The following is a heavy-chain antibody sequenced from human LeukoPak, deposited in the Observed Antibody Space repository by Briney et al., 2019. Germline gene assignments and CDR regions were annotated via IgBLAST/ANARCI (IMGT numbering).Heavy chain of an antibody. CDR2: INPNSGGT. CDR3: ARVVSSYGFFDY. D-gene: IGHD5-18*01. V-gene: IGHV1-2*02. Sequence: GASVKVSCKASGYTFTGYYMHWVRQAPGQGLEWVGWINPNSGGTNYAQKFQGRVTMTRDTSISTAYMELSRLRSDDTAVYYCARVVSSYGFFDYWGQGTLVTVSS. CDR1: GYTFTGYY. J-gene: IGHJ4*02.